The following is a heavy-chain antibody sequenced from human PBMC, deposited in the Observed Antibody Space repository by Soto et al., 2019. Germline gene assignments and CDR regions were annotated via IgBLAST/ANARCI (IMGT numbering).Heavy chain of an antibody. CDR2: IYYLGST. V-gene: IGHV4-59*01. J-gene: IGHJ4*02. CDR1: GASMREYF. D-gene: IGHD3-10*01. CDR3: ARDGYDGSGSPYPAF. Sequence: ASETLSHTCTVSGASMREYFWSWIRQSPGKGLEWIGYIYYLGSTDYNPSLKSRVTISVDTSKRQFSLRLTSVTAADTAVYYCARDGYDGSGSPYPAFWGPGTQVTVSS.